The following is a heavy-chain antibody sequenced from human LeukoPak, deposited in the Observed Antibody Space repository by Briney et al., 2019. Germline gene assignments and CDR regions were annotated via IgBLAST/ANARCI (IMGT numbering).Heavy chain of an antibody. V-gene: IGHV1-8*01. J-gene: IGHJ4*02. CDR1: GYTFSNYD. CDR3: ARAIRHQLLSDY. CDR2: MNPNSANT. D-gene: IGHD2-2*01. Sequence: ASVTVSCKPSGYTFSNYDINWVRQATGQGPEWMGWMNPNSANTGYALQFQGRVTMTRDTSISTAYMELSSLRSDDTAVYYCARAIRHQLLSDYWGQGTLVTVSS.